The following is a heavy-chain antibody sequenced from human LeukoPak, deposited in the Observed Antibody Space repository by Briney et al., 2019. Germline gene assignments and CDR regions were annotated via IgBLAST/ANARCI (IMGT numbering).Heavy chain of an antibody. CDR3: ARVPTTQWGPTTEPSTDY. V-gene: IGHV1-18*01. CDR2: ISAYNGNT. CDR1: GYTFTSYG. Sequence: ASVKVSCKASGYTFTSYGISWVRQAPGQGLEWMGWISAYNGNTNYAQKLQGRVTMTTDTSTSTAYMELRSLRSDDTAVYYCARVPTTQWGPTTEPSTDYWGQGTLVTVSS. J-gene: IGHJ4*02. D-gene: IGHD6-19*01.